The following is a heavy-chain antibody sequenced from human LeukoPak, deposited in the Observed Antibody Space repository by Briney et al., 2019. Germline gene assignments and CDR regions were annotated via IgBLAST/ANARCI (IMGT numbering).Heavy chain of an antibody. CDR2: IIPIFGTA. Sequence: SVKVSCKTSGGTFSSYAINWVRQAPGQGLEWMGGIIPIFGTANYAQKFQGRVTITADESTSTAYMELSSLRSEDTAVYYCARAQDYSNYCAYWGQGTLVTVSS. D-gene: IGHD4-11*01. J-gene: IGHJ4*02. CDR1: GGTFSSYA. V-gene: IGHV1-69*13. CDR3: ARAQDYSNYCAY.